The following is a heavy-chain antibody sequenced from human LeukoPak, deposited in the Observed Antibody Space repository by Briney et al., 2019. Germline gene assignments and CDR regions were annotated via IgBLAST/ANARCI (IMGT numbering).Heavy chain of an antibody. V-gene: IGHV4-59*05. CDR2: IYYTGST. D-gene: IGHD3-22*01. CDR1: GGSISSYY. J-gene: IGHJ3*02. Sequence: SETLSLTCTVSGGSISSYYWSWIRQPPGKGLEWIGSIYYTGSTYYTPSLKSRVTISVDTSKNQFSLKLSSVTAADTAVFYCARQDPRYYYDSSSYAFDIWGQGTMVTVSS. CDR3: ARQDPRYYYDSSSYAFDI.